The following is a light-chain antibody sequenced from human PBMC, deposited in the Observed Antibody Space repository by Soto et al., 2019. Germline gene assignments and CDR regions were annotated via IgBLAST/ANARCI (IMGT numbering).Light chain of an antibody. V-gene: IGKV3-20*01. CDR1: QSVSSSN. Sequence: EIVLTQSPGTLSLSPGERATLSCRASQSVSSSNLAWYQQKPGLAPRLLIYGASSRATGIPDRFSGSGSGTDFTLTISRVEPEDFAVYYCQQYDSSSYTFGQGTKLEIK. CDR2: GAS. CDR3: QQYDSSSYT. J-gene: IGKJ2*01.